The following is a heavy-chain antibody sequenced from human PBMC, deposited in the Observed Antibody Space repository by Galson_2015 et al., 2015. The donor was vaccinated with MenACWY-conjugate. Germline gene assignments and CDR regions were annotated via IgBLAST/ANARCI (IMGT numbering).Heavy chain of an antibody. CDR2: IIPIFGAA. CDR3: ARDGHSSTWNQYNWFDP. V-gene: IGHV1-69*13. CDR1: GGTFSSYG. Sequence: SVKVSCKASGGTFSSYGISWVRQAPGQGLEWMGAIIPIFGAANYAQRFQGRVTMTADESTTTAYMELSSLRSEDTAVYYSARDGHSSTWNQYNWFDPWGQGTLVTVSS. D-gene: IGHD6-13*01. J-gene: IGHJ5*02.